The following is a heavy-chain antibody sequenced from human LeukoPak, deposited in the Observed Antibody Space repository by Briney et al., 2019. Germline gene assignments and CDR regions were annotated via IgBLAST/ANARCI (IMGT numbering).Heavy chain of an antibody. CDR3: AKLSHLAPSDY. J-gene: IGHJ4*02. CDR1: GFTFSDYD. CDR2: ISYHGSNK. D-gene: IGHD2/OR15-2a*01. Sequence: GGSLGLSCAASGFTFSDYDMHWVRQAPGKGLEWVAVISYHGSNKYYTDSVKGRFTISRDNSKSTLYLQMNSMRADDTAVYYCAKLSHLAPSDYWGQGTLVTVSS. V-gene: IGHV3-30*18.